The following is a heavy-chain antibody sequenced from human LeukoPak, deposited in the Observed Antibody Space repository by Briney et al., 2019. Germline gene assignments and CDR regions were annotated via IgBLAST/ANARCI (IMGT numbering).Heavy chain of an antibody. CDR3: ARYRTQWLVPEYYFDY. CDR2: ISGSGGST. J-gene: IGHJ4*02. Sequence: HPGGSLRLSCAASGFTFSSYAMSWVRQAPGKGLEWVSAISGSGGSTYYADSVKGRFTISRDNSKNTLYLQMNSLRAEDTAVYYCARYRTQWLVPEYYFDYWGQGTLVTVSS. V-gene: IGHV3-23*01. D-gene: IGHD6-19*01. CDR1: GFTFSSYA.